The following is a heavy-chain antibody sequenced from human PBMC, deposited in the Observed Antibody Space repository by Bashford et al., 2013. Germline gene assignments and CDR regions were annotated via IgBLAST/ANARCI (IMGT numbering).Heavy chain of an antibody. Sequence: WVRQAPGRGLEWMGWIHPNSGGTNYAQKFHDRVTMTRDTSISTAYMELSNLRSDDTAIYYCTTSPYMSVGNDFWGQGPWSPSPQ. CDR2: IHPNSGGT. J-gene: IGHJ4*01. V-gene: IGHV1-2*02. CDR3: TTSPYMSVGNDF. D-gene: IGHD1-14*01.